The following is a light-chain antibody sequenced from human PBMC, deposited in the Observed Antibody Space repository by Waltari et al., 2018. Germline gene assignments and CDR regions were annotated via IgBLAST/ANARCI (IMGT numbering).Light chain of an antibody. CDR3: QQYSNFPLT. Sequence: DIQMTQSPSSLSAPVGDRVTITCRASQAINNYLSWHQQKPGKAPKSLIHYVSNLETGVPSRFSGRRSGTDYILTITSLQPEDVATYYCQQYSNFPLTFGGGTKVEIK. J-gene: IGKJ4*01. CDR2: YVS. CDR1: QAINNY. V-gene: IGKV1-33*01.